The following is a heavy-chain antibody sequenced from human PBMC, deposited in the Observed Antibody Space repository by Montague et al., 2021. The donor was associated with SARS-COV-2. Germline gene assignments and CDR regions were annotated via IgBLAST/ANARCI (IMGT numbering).Heavy chain of an antibody. V-gene: IGHV4-39*01. J-gene: IGHJ5*02. CDR2: IYNSGTT. CDR1: GDSTSCPNCY. Sequence: SETLSLTCTVSGDSTSCPNCYWGWIRQAPGKGLDWIGTIYNSGTTYYNPSLKSRLTISIDTSKNQFPLKLTSVTAADTAVYYCARHRNYGDHSLDNWFHPWGQGTLVTVSS. CDR3: ARHRNYGDHSLDNWFHP. D-gene: IGHD4-17*01.